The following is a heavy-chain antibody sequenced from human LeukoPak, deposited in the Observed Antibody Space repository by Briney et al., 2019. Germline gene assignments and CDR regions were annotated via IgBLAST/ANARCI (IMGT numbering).Heavy chain of an antibody. CDR3: AKGKRLAAAGFDY. CDR2: INWNGGST. Sequence: GGSLRLSCAASGFTFDDYGMSWVRQAPGKGLEWVSGINWNGGSTGYADSVKGRFTISRDNAKNSLYLQMNSLRAEDTAVYYCAKGKRLAAAGFDYWGQGTLVTVSS. V-gene: IGHV3-20*04. D-gene: IGHD6-13*01. J-gene: IGHJ4*02. CDR1: GFTFDDYG.